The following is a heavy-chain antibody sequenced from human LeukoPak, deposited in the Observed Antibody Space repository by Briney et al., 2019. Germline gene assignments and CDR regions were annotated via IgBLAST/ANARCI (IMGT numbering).Heavy chain of an antibody. V-gene: IGHV3-7*04. CDR2: IRQDGSEK. CDR1: GFTLSSFW. Sequence: PGGSLRLSCAASGFTLSSFWMTWVRQAPGKGLEWVANIRQDGSEKYYVDSVEGRFTISRDNAKKSLFLQMNSLRVEDTAVYYCARDMRGDGFDIWAQGTMVTVSS. CDR3: ARDMRGDGFDI. J-gene: IGHJ3*02. D-gene: IGHD2-2*01.